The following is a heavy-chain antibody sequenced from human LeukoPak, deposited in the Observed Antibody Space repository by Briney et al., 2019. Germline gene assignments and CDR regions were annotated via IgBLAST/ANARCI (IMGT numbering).Heavy chain of an antibody. CDR2: IIPIFGTA. CDR1: GGTFSSYA. CDR3: ASQITMVRGVIVPYYYYGMDV. V-gene: IGHV1-69*06. J-gene: IGHJ6*04. Sequence: SVKVSCKASGGTFSSYAISWVRQALGQGLEWMGGIIPIFGTANYAQKFQGRVTITADKSTSTAYMELSSLRSEDTAVYYCASQITMVRGVIVPYYYYGMDVWGKGTTVTVSS. D-gene: IGHD3-10*01.